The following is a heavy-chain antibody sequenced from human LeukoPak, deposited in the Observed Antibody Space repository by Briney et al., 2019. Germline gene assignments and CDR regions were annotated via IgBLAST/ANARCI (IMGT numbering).Heavy chain of an antibody. CDR3: ARVPRLRYFDWLSAHAFDI. CDR1: GFTFSSYA. D-gene: IGHD3-9*01. J-gene: IGHJ3*02. CDR2: ISYDGSNK. V-gene: IGHV3-30-3*01. Sequence: GGSLRLSCAASGFTFSSYAMHWVRQAPGKGLEWVAVISYDGSNKYYADSVKGRFTISRDNSKNTLYLQMNSLRAEDTAVYYCARVPRLRYFDWLSAHAFDIWGQGTMVTVSS.